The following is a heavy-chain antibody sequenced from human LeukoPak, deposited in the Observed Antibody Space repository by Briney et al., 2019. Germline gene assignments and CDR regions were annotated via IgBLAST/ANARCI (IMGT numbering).Heavy chain of an antibody. CDR1: GGSFSGYY. CDR3: ARGPNYGGNSKDFDY. V-gene: IGHV4-34*01. CDR2: INHSGST. J-gene: IGHJ4*02. Sequence: SETLSLTCAVYGGSFSGYYWSWIRHPPGKGLERIGDINHSGSTNYNPSLKSRVTISVDTSKNQFSLKLSSVTAADTAVYYCARGPNYGGNSKDFDYWGQGTLVTVSS. D-gene: IGHD4-23*01.